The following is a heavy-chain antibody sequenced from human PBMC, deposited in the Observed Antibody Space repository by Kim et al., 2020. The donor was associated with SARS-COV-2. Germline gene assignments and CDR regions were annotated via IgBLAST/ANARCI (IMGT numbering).Heavy chain of an antibody. J-gene: IGHJ4*02. CDR2: IWYDGSNK. CDR1: GFTFSSYG. V-gene: IGHV3-33*01. D-gene: IGHD3-22*01. Sequence: GGSLRLSCAASGFTFSSYGMHWVRQAPGKGLEWVAVIWYDGSNKYYADSVKGRFTISRDNSKNTLYLQMNSLRAEDTAVYYCARDHGLDDSSGYYPYYFDYWGQGTLVTVSS. CDR3: ARDHGLDDSSGYYPYYFDY.